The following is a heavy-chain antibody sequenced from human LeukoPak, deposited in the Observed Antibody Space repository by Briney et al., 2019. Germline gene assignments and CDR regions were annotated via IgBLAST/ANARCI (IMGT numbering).Heavy chain of an antibody. CDR3: ARREGPNKRVFDY. D-gene: IGHD2/OR15-2a*01. CDR2: IYHSGST. J-gene: IGHJ4*02. CDR1: RGSISSNNW. V-gene: IGHV4-4*02. Sequence: SGTLSLTCAVSRGSISSNNWWSWVRQPPGKRLEWSAEIYHSGSTNYNPSLKSRVTISVDKSKNQFSLTLSSVTAADTAVYYCARREGPNKRVFDYWGQGTLVTVSS.